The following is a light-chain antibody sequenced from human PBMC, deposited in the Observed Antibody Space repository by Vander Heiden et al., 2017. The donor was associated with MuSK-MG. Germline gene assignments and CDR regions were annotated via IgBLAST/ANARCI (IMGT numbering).Light chain of an antibody. CDR2: DDS. CDR1: NIGRKS. Sequence: SYVLTQPPSVSVAPGQTATIPCGGNNIGRKSVDWYQRKPGQAPVLVVYDDSDRPSGIPERFAGANSGNTATLTISTVEAGDEADYYCQVWDTVSDHRVVFGGGTKLTGL. V-gene: IGLV3-21*02. J-gene: IGLJ2*01. CDR3: QVWDTVSDHRVV.